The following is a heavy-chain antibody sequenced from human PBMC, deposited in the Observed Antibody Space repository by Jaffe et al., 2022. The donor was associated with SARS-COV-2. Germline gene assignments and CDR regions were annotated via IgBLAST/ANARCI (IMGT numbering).Heavy chain of an antibody. V-gene: IGHV3-49*04. J-gene: IGHJ4*02. CDR1: GFTLGDYA. CDR3: SRDWAYSSSSTNSMFDY. CDR2: IRSKTYGWTT. Sequence: EVQLVESGGGLVQPGRSLRLSCRGSGFTLGDYAMSWVRQAPGKGLEWVGLIRSKTYGWTTEYAASVKGRFTISRDDSENTAYLEMNSLKTEDTAVYYCSRDWAYSSSSTNSMFDYWGQGTLVTVSS. D-gene: IGHD6-6*01.